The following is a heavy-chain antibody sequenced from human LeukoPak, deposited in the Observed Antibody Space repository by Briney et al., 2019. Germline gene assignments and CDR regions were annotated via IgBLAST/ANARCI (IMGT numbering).Heavy chain of an antibody. Sequence: GGSLRLSCAASGLTFSAYNMHWVRQAPGKGLEWVAVIWYDGSNKYYADSVKGRFTVSRDNSKNMLYLQMDSLRAEDTAVYYCATYNSGTIDHWGQGTLVTVSS. D-gene: IGHD1-1*01. CDR2: IWYDGSNK. CDR3: ATYNSGTIDH. V-gene: IGHV3-33*03. J-gene: IGHJ4*02. CDR1: GLTFSAYN.